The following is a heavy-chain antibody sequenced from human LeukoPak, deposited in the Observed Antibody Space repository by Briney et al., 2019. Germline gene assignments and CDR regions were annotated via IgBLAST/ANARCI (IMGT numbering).Heavy chain of an antibody. CDR2: INTNTGNP. D-gene: IGHD1-26*01. V-gene: IGHV7-4-1*02. J-gene: IGHJ4*02. CDR3: ARDLSGIVDDY. Sequence: WMGWINTNTGNPTYAQGFTGRFVFSLDTSVSTAYLQISSLKAEDTAVYYCARDLSGIVDDYWGQGTLVTVSS.